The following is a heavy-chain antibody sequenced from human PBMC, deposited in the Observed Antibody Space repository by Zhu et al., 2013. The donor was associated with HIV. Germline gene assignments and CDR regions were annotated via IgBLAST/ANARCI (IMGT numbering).Heavy chain of an antibody. D-gene: IGHD6-19*01. CDR2: INPNSGGT. V-gene: IGHV1-2*02. Sequence: QVQLVQSGAEVKKPGSSVKVSCKASGGTFSSYAISWVRQAPGQGLEWMGWINPNSGGTNYAQKFQGRVTMTRDTSISTAYMELSRLRSDDTAVYYCARLPGSGWYDYWGQGTLVTVSS. CDR1: GGTFSSYA. CDR3: ARLPGSGWYDY. J-gene: IGHJ4*02.